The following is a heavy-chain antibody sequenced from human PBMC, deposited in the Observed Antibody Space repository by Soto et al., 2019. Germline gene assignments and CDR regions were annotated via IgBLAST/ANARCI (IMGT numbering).Heavy chain of an antibody. D-gene: IGHD3-3*01. V-gene: IGHV1-18*04. Sequence: ASLKVSCNASGYTFTSYGISWVRQAPGQGLEWMGWISGYNGNTNYAKKLQGRVTMTTETSTSTAYMELRSLRSDDTAVYYCARDEISKTYYDFWSGYYRARNDAFHXWGQGTMVTVS. CDR1: GYTFTSYG. CDR2: ISGYNGNT. J-gene: IGHJ3*02. CDR3: ARDEISKTYYDFWSGYYRARNDAFHX.